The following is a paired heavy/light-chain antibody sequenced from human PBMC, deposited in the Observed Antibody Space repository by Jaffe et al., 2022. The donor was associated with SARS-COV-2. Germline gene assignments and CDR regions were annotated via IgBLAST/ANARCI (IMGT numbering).Heavy chain of an antibody. D-gene: IGHD3-16*01. V-gene: IGHV3-11*01. CDR3: ASWGEWGNHYFDY. CDR1: GFTFSDYY. CDR2: ISSSGSTI. J-gene: IGHJ4*02. Sequence: QVQLVESGGGLVKPGGSLRLSCAASGFTFSDYYMSWIRQAPGKGLEWVSYISSSGSTIYYADSVKGRFTISRDNAKNSLYLQMNSLRAEDTAVYYCASWGEWGNHYFDYWGQGTLVTVSS.
Light chain of an antibody. CDR3: QSYDSSNHWV. CDR1: SGSIASNY. J-gene: IGLJ3*02. Sequence: NFMLTQPHSVSESPGKTVTISCTRSSGSIASNYVQWYQQRPGSSPTTVIYEDNQRPSGVPDRFSGSIDSSSNSASLTISGLKTEDEADYYCQSYDSSNHWVFGGGTKLTVL. V-gene: IGLV6-57*01. CDR2: EDN.